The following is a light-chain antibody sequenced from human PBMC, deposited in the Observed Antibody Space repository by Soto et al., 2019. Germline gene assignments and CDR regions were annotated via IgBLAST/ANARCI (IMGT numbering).Light chain of an antibody. CDR2: DVN. V-gene: IGLV2-14*01. J-gene: IGLJ1*01. CDR1: SSDVGGYNL. Sequence: QSVLTQPASVSGSPGQSITISCTGTSSDVGGYNLVSWYQQYPDKAPKLMIFDVNTRPSGVSNRFSGSKSGNTASLTLSGLEVEDEADDYCNSYTCRGTLPKVFGTGTKLTVL. CDR3: NSYTCRGTLPKV.